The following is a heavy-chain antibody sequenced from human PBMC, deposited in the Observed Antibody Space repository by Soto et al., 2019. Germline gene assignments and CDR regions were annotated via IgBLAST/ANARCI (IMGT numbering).Heavy chain of an antibody. J-gene: IGHJ6*01. Sequence: WASVKVSCQASGFTFSHYGLNWVRQAPGQGLEWMGWVSANNGHTNYAQNLQGRVSMTTDTSTRTAYMELRGLGFDDTAEYYCASDIESLPAEPFFYCSAMDV. CDR2: VSANNGHT. D-gene: IGHD2-2*01. CDR1: GFTFSHYG. CDR3: ASDIESLPAEPFFYCSAMDV. V-gene: IGHV1-18*01.